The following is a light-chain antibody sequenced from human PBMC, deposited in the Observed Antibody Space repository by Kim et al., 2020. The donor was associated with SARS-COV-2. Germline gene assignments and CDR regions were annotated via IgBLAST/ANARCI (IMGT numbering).Light chain of an antibody. J-gene: IGLJ2*01. CDR3: QVWDSITDPVI. CDR1: NLQRRS. CDR2: DDT. Sequence: APGKTARITCGGNNLQRRSVHWYQQKPGQAPVLILFDDTDRSPGIPERFSGSNSGNTATLTINRVEAGDEADYYCQVWDSITDPVIFGGGTQLTVL. V-gene: IGLV3-21*03.